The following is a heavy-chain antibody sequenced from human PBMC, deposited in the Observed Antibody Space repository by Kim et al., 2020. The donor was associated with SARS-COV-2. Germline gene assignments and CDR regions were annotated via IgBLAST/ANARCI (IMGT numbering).Heavy chain of an antibody. Sequence: SETLSLTCTVSGGSISSYYWSWIRQPPGKGLEWIGYIYYSGSTNYNPSLKSRVTISVDTSKNQFSLKLSSVTAADTAVYYCARVRDSSRYYGMDVWGQGTTVTVSS. J-gene: IGHJ6*02. V-gene: IGHV4-59*01. CDR3: ARVRDSSRYYGMDV. CDR1: GGSISSYY. D-gene: IGHD6-13*01. CDR2: IYYSGST.